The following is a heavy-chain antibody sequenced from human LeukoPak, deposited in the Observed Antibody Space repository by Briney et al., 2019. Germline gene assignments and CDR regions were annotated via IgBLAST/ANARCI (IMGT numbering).Heavy chain of an antibody. CDR1: GFTFSDYY. D-gene: IGHD6-19*01. Sequence: GGSLRLSCAASGFTFSDYYMSWIRQAPGKGLEWSSYISSSGSTIYYADSVKGRFTISRDNAKNSLYLQMNSLRAEDTAVYYCARDIGSGWYWFDPWGQGTLVTVSS. V-gene: IGHV3-11*04. J-gene: IGHJ5*02. CDR3: ARDIGSGWYWFDP. CDR2: ISSSGSTI.